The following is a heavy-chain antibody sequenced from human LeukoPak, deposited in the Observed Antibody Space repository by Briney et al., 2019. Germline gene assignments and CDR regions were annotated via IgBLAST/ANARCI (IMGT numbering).Heavy chain of an antibody. V-gene: IGHV1-2*02. Sequence: ASVKVSCKASGGTFSSYAISWVRQAPGQGLEWMGWINPNSGGTNYAPKFQGRVTMTRDTSISTAYMELSRLRSDDTAVYYCARARGDLRTTVVYWGQGTLVTASS. CDR3: ARARGDLRTTVVY. J-gene: IGHJ4*02. CDR1: GGTFSSYA. CDR2: INPNSGGT. D-gene: IGHD1-7*01.